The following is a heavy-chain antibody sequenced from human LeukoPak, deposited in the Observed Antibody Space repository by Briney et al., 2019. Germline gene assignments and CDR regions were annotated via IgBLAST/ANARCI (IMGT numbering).Heavy chain of an antibody. CDR3: AREVRDTAMVAPLNWFDP. J-gene: IGHJ5*02. CDR2: IYASGST. CDR1: GDSINSYY. V-gene: IGHV4-4*07. D-gene: IGHD5-18*01. Sequence: SETLSLTCNVSGDSINSYYWNWIRQPAGKGLEWIGRIYASGSTKYNPSLKSRVTMSVDTSKNQFSLKLSSVTAADTAVYYCAREVRDTAMVAPLNWFDPWGQGTLVTVSS.